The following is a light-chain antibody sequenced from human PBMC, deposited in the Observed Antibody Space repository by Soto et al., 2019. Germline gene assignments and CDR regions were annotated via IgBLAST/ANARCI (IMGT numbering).Light chain of an antibody. V-gene: IGKV3D-20*02. CDR1: QSIRSNF. J-gene: IGKJ3*01. CDR3: QQRSNWPLT. Sequence: EIVMTQSPATLSVSPGERATLSCRASQSIRSNFLACYQQKPGKAPRLLIYGASSRATGIPDRFSGSGSGTDFTLTISSLEPEDFAVYYCQQRSNWPLTFGPGTKVDIK. CDR2: GAS.